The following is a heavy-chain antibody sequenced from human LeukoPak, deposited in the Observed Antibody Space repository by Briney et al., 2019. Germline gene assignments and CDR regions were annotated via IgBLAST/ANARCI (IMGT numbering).Heavy chain of an antibody. D-gene: IGHD2-15*01. CDR3: ARVGYCSGGRCPWGAFDI. CDR2: ISGSSSYT. V-gene: IGHV3-11*05. Sequence: KPGGSLRLSCAASGFTFSDYYMSWIRPAPGKGLEWVSYISGSSSYTNYAESVEGRFTISRDNAKNSLYLQMNSLRAEDTAIYYCARVGYCSGGRCPWGAFDIWGQGTMVTVSS. J-gene: IGHJ3*02. CDR1: GFTFSDYY.